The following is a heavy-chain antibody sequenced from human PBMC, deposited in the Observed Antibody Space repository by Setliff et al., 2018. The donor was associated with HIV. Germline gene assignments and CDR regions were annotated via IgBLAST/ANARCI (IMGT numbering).Heavy chain of an antibody. V-gene: IGHV4-61*09. Sequence: SETLSLTCTVSGDSLNNDNHRWAWIRQPAGRGLEWIGHVQTSGSTKYNASLTGRVSFSIDTSTNQFPLKLTSVTAADTAVYYCARDRRGSGSFFPSWFDPWGQGTLVTVSS. CDR3: ARDRRGSGSFFPSWFDP. D-gene: IGHD3-10*01. CDR1: GDSLNNDNHR. J-gene: IGHJ5*02. CDR2: VQTSGST.